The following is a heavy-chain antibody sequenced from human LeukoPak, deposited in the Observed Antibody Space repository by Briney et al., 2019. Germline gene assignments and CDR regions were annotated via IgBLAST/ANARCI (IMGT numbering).Heavy chain of an antibody. Sequence: GASVKVSCKASGGTFSSYAISWVRQAPGQGLEWMGRIIPIFGTANYAQKFQGRVTITTDESTSTAYMELSSLRSEDTAVYYCARGRVGATFAFDPWGQGTLVTVSS. V-gene: IGHV1-69*05. D-gene: IGHD1-26*01. CDR3: ARGRVGATFAFDP. CDR2: IIPIFGTA. J-gene: IGHJ5*02. CDR1: GGTFSSYA.